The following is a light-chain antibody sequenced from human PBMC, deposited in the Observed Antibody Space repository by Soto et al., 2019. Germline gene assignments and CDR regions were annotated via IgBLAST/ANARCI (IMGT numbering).Light chain of an antibody. Sequence: EIVLTQSPGTLSLSPGERATLSCRASQSVSSSYLAWYQQKPGQAPRLLLYGESSRATGIPDRFSGSGSGPDFTLTISRLEPEDFAVYYCQQYGSSPWTFGQGTKVEIK. CDR2: GES. CDR3: QQYGSSPWT. CDR1: QSVSSSY. V-gene: IGKV3-20*01. J-gene: IGKJ1*01.